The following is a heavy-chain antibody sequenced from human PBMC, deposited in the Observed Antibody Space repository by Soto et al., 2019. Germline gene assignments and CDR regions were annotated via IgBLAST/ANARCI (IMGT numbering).Heavy chain of an antibody. Sequence: PGESLKISCKGSGYSFTSYWISWVRQMPGKGLEWIGRIDPSDSYTNYSPSFQGHVTISADKSISTAYLQWSSLKASDTAMYYRARESDYYDSSGTWGQGTLVTVSS. CDR2: IDPSDSYT. CDR3: ARESDYYDSSGT. J-gene: IGHJ4*02. V-gene: IGHV5-10-1*01. D-gene: IGHD3-22*01. CDR1: GYSFTSYW.